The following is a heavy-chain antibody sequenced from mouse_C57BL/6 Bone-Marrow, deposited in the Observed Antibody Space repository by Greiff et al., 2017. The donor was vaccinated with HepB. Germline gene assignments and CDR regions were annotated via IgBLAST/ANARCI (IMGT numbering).Heavy chain of an antibody. D-gene: IGHD1-1*01. V-gene: IGHV5-4*01. CDR3: ARVGVYGSSYRWYFDV. CDR2: ISDGGSYT. CDR1: GFTFSSYA. Sequence: DVHLVESGGGLVKPGGSLKLSCAASGFTFSSYAMSWVRQTPEKRLEWVATISDGGSYTYYPDNVKGRFTISRDNAKNNLYLQMSHLKSEDTAMYYCARVGVYGSSYRWYFDVWGTGTTVTVSS. J-gene: IGHJ1*03.